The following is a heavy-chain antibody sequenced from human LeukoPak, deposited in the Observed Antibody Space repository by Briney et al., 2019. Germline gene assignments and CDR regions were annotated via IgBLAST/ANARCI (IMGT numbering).Heavy chain of an antibody. CDR2: INSDGSST. D-gene: IGHD5-12*01. Sequence: GGSLRLSCAASGFTFSSYWMHWVRQAPGKGLVWVSRINSDGSSTSYADSVKGRFTISRDNAKNTLYLQMNSLRAEDTAVYYCAVRVYSGYDTSYFDYWGQGTLVTVSS. CDR1: GFTFSSYW. V-gene: IGHV3-74*01. CDR3: AVRVYSGYDTSYFDY. J-gene: IGHJ4*02.